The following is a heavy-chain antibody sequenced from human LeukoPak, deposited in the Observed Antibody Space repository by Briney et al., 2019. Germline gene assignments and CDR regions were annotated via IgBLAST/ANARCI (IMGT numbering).Heavy chain of an antibody. CDR1: GYTFTGYY. CDR3: ARGTGDRPLDY. Sequence: GASVKVSCKASGYTFTGYYMHWVRQAPGQGLEWMGIINPSGGSTSYAQKFQGRVTMTRDMSTSTVYMELSSLRSEDTAVHYCARGTGDRPLDYWGQGTLVTVSS. V-gene: IGHV1-46*01. J-gene: IGHJ4*02. D-gene: IGHD7-27*01. CDR2: INPSGGST.